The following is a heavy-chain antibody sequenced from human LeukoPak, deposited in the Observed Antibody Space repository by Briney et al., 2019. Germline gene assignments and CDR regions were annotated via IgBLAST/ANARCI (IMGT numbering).Heavy chain of an antibody. D-gene: IGHD3-22*01. V-gene: IGHV4-34*01. CDR2: INHSGST. J-gene: IGHJ4*02. Sequence: PSETLSLTCAVYGGSFSGYYWSWIRQPPGKGLEWIGEINHSGSTNYNPSLKSRVTISVYTSQNQFSLKLTSLTAADTAVYYCAREARDRNDASGYYNDYWGQGTLVTVSS. CDR3: AREARDRNDASGYYNDY. CDR1: GGSFSGYY.